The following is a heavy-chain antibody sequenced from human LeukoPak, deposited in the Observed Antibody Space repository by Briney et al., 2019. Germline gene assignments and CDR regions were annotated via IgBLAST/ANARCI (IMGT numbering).Heavy chain of an antibody. CDR3: AREAFTTVTSATDAFHI. D-gene: IGHD4-17*01. V-gene: IGHV1-2*02. CDR2: INPNSGGT. Sequence: ASVKVSCKASGYTFTSYGISWVRQAPGQGLEWMGWINPNSGGTNSAQKFQGRVTMTRDTSISTAYMELSRLRSDDTAVFYCAREAFTTVTSATDAFHIWGQGTMVTVS. CDR1: GYTFTSYG. J-gene: IGHJ3*02.